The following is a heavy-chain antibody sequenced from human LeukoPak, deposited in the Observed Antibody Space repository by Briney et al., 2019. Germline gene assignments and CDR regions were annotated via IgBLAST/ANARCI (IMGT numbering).Heavy chain of an antibody. CDR2: ISSDGGAM. V-gene: IGHV3-23*01. D-gene: IGHD6-19*01. CDR1: GFTFSDYY. J-gene: IGHJ4*02. Sequence: GGSLRLSCAASGFTFSDYYMTWIRQAPGKGLEWVSSISSDGGAMYYADSVKGRFTISRDNSKNTLYLQMNSLRAEDTAVYYCAKLPVAGLYFDYWGQGTLVTVSS. CDR3: AKLPVAGLYFDY.